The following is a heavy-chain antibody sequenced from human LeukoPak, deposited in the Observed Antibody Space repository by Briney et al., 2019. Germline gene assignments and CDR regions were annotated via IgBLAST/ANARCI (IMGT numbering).Heavy chain of an antibody. V-gene: IGHV3-74*01. D-gene: IGHD3-22*01. Sequence: PGGSLRLACAASGFTFSTYWMHWVRQVPGQGLVWVSRINSDGSSTSYAHSVKGRFTISRDNAKNTLYLQMNSLRVEDTAVYYCAKDHDDTTLGTSIGFDYWGQGTLVTVS. J-gene: IGHJ4*02. CDR1: GFTFSTYW. CDR3: AKDHDDTTLGTSIGFDY. CDR2: INSDGSST.